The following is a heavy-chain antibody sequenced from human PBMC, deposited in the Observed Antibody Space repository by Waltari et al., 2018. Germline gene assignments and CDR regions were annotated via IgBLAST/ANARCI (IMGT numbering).Heavy chain of an antibody. CDR3: ARAQINYYGVFPNTTPNDY. D-gene: IGHD4-17*01. CDR2: IIPSFGTA. Sequence: QVQLVQSGAEVKKPGSSVKVSCKASGGTFSSYAISWVRQAPGQGLEWMGRIIPSFGTANYAQKFQGRVTSTADKSTSTAYMELSSLRSEDTAVYYCARAQINYYGVFPNTTPNDYWGQGTLVTVSS. V-gene: IGHV1-69*08. CDR1: GGTFSSYA. J-gene: IGHJ4*02.